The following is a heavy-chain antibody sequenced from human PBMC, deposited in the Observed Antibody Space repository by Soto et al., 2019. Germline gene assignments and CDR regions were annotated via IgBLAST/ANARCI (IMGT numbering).Heavy chain of an antibody. CDR2: IWNDGNNR. CDR3: ARDRELGRTSPYFDF. J-gene: IGHJ4*02. CDR1: GFSLRSFG. D-gene: IGHD3-10*01. V-gene: IGHV3-33*01. Sequence: GGSLRLSCAASGFSLRSFGVHWVRQAPGKGLEWVAVIWNDGNNRRYGDSVRGRFTVSSDNSKKTVYLQMDSLRGEDTAMYYCARDRELGRTSPYFDFWGQGILVTAPQ.